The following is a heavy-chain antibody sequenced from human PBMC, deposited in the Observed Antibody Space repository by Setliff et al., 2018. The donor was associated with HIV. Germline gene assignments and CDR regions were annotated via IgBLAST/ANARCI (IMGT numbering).Heavy chain of an antibody. CDR3: ARDVLEGFFLERASEY. V-gene: IGHV4-59*01. D-gene: IGHD3-3*01. CDR2: IYYSGNT. CDR1: GGAIGSYF. J-gene: IGHJ4*02. Sequence: PSETLSLTCSVSGGAIGSYFWSWIRQSPGKGLEWIGTIYYSGNTNYNPSLKNRVTISVDTSKNQFSLKLNSVTAADTAVYYCARDVLEGFFLERASEYWGQGTLVTVSS.